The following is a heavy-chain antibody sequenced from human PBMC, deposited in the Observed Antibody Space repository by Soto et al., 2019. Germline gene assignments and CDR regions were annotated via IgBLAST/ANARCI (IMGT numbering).Heavy chain of an antibody. CDR2: IYYSGST. Sequence: SETLSLTCTVSGGSISSGDYYWSWIRQPPGKGLEWIGYIYYSGSTYYNPSLKSRVTISVDTSKNQFSLKLSSVTAADTAVYYCARGEDCSSTSCYTVGWFDPWGQGTLVTVSS. D-gene: IGHD2-2*02. CDR1: GGSISSGDYY. J-gene: IGHJ5*02. V-gene: IGHV4-30-4*01. CDR3: ARGEDCSSTSCYTVGWFDP.